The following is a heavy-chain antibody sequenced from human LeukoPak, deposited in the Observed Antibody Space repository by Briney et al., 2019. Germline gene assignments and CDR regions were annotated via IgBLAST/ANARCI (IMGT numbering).Heavy chain of an antibody. CDR1: GFTFSDYA. Sequence: GGSLRLSCAASGFTFSDYAMSWVRQAPGKGLEWVSTISGSGGSTYYADSVKGRFIMSRDNSKNTLYLQMNSLRAEDTAVYYCVKKSSAGSSYFDFWGQGTLVTVSS. CDR3: VKKSSAGSSYFDF. J-gene: IGHJ4*02. V-gene: IGHV3-23*01. CDR2: ISGSGGST. D-gene: IGHD6-6*01.